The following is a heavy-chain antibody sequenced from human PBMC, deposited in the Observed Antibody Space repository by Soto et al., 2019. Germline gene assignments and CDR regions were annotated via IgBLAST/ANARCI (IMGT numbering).Heavy chain of an antibody. CDR1: GYTLTELS. J-gene: IGHJ4*02. CDR3: ATDLPLKTRGGSISV. CDR2: FDPEDGET. V-gene: IGHV1-24*01. D-gene: IGHD2-21*01. Sequence: GASVKVSCKVSGYTLTELSMHWVRQAPGKGLEWMGGFDPEDGETIYAQKFQGRVTMTEDTSTDTAYMELSSLRSEDTAVYYCATDLPLKTRGGSISVWGQGTLVTVSS.